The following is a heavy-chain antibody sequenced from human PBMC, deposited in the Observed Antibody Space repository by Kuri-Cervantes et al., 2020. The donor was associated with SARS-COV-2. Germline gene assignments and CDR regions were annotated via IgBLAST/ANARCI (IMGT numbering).Heavy chain of an antibody. CDR2: IYYSGST. V-gene: IGHV4-61*05. CDR3: ARGREGYDFWSGYLNWFDP. CDR1: GGSISSSSYY. D-gene: IGHD3-3*01. J-gene: IGHJ5*02. Sequence: SETLSLTCTVSGGSISSSSYYWGWIRQPPGKGLEWIGYIYYSGSTNYNPSLKSRVTISVDTSKNQFSLKLSSVTAADTAVYYCARGREGYDFWSGYLNWFDPWGQGTLVTVSS.